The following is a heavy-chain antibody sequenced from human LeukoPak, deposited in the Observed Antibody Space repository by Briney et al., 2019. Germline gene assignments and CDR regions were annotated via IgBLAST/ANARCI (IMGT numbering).Heavy chain of an antibody. CDR3: ALYYDFWSGYYPLVGWFDP. Sequence: PSETLSLTCTVSGGSISSGDYYWSWIRQPPGKGPEWIGYIYYSGSTYYNPSLKSRVTISVDTSKNQFSLKLSSVTAADTAVYYCALYYDFWSGYYPLVGWFDPWGQGTLVTVSS. CDR2: IYYSGST. CDR1: GGSISSGDYY. V-gene: IGHV4-30-4*01. D-gene: IGHD3-3*01. J-gene: IGHJ5*02.